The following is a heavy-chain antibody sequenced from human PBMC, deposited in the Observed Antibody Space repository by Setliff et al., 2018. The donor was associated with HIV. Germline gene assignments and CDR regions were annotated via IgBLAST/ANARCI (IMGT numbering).Heavy chain of an antibody. V-gene: IGHV4-34*01. Sequence: PSVTLSLTCAVYGESFSAYYWSWIRQPPGKGLEWIGQINHSGSTNYNPSLKTRVSISIDTSKNQFSLKLTSVTAADSAVYYCARLRRSSGWSFDYWAQGTLVTVSS. CDR1: GESFSAYY. J-gene: IGHJ4*02. D-gene: IGHD6-19*01. CDR2: INHSGST. CDR3: ARLRRSSGWSFDY.